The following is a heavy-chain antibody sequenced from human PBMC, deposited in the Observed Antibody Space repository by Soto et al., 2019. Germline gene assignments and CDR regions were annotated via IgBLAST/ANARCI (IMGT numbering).Heavy chain of an antibody. CDR3: AVAYYDFWSGYFVDY. D-gene: IGHD3-3*01. V-gene: IGHV3-7*01. CDR1: GFTFSSYW. Sequence: EVQLVESGGGLVQPGGSLRLSCAASGFTFSSYWMSWVRQAPGKGLEWVANIKQDGSEKYYVDSVKGRFTISRDNAKNSLYLQMNSLRAEDTAVYYCAVAYYDFWSGYFVDYWGQGTLVTVSS. J-gene: IGHJ4*02. CDR2: IKQDGSEK.